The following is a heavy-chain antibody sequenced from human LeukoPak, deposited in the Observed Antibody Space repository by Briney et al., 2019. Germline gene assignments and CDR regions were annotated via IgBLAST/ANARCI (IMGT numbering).Heavy chain of an antibody. J-gene: IGHJ4*02. CDR2: IYYSGST. CDR1: GGSISSGDYY. D-gene: IGHD4-11*01. Sequence: SETLSLTCTVSGGSISSGDYYWSWIRQPPGKGLEWIGYIYYSGSTYYNPSLKSRVTISVDTSKNQFSLKLSSVTAADTAVYYCARHAPMTTYDCWGQGTLVTVSS. V-gene: IGHV4-30-4*01. CDR3: ARHAPMTTYDC.